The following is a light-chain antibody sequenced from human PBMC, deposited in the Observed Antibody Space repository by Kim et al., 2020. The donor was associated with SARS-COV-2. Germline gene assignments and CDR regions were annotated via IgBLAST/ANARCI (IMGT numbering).Light chain of an antibody. V-gene: IGKV3-20*01. CDR3: QQYDSSPWT. CDR1: TTY. CDR2: GAS. J-gene: IGKJ1*01. Sequence: TTYFDWYQQKPGQAPRLLIYGASSRATGIPDRFSGSGSGADFTLTITRLEPEDFAVYYCQQYDSSPWTFGQGTKVDIK.